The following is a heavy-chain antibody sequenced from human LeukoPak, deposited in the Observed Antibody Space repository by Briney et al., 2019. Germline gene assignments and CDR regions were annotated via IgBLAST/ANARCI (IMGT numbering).Heavy chain of an antibody. Sequence: GGSLRLSCAASGFTFSSYAMHWVRQAPGKGLEWVAVISYDGSNKYYADSVKGRFTISRDNAKNSLYLQMNSLRAEDTAVYYCALRVASEFDYWGQGTLVTVSS. CDR1: GFTFSSYA. V-gene: IGHV3-30-3*01. CDR2: ISYDGSNK. D-gene: IGHD2-15*01. CDR3: ALRVASEFDY. J-gene: IGHJ4*02.